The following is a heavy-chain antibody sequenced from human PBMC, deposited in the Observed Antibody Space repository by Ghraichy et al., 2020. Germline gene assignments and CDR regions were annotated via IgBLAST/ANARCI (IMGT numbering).Heavy chain of an antibody. CDR1: GLTFDNYG. CDR3: ARDGSQGYYYGMDV. V-gene: IGHV3-20*04. CDR2: ISWNGGST. J-gene: IGHJ6*02. Sequence: GGSLRLSCAASGLTFDNYGMSWVRQAPGKGLEWVSAISWNGGSTGYADSVKGRFTISRDSAKNTLSLQMNSLTAEDTALYFCARDGSQGYYYGMDVWGQGTTVTVSS. D-gene: IGHD3-10*01.